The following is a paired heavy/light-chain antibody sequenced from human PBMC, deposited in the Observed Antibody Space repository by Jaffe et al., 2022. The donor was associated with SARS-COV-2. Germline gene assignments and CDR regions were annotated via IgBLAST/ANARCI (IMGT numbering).Light chain of an antibody. CDR1: QSVLYSSNNKNF. CDR3: QQYYTTPLMYT. CDR2: WAS. Sequence: DIVLTQSPDSLAVSLGERATINCNSSQSVLYSSNNKNFLAWYQQKPGQPPKLLIYWASTRKSGVPDRFSGSGSGTDFTLTISSLQAEDVAVYYCQQYYTTPLMYTFGQGTKLEIK. J-gene: IGKJ2*01. V-gene: IGKV4-1*01.
Heavy chain of an antibody. CDR3: ARDALITIFGVVRSLEAFDI. V-gene: IGHV3-7*01. Sequence: EVQLVQSGGGLVQPGGSLRLSCVASGFTFSSYWMTWVRQAPGKGLEWVANMNQEGTEKNYVDSVRGRFSISRDNAKNSLYLQMSSLRAEDTAIYYCARDALITIFGVVRSLEAFDIWGQGTIVTVSS. CDR2: MNQEGTEK. D-gene: IGHD3-3*01. CDR1: GFTFSSYW. J-gene: IGHJ3*02.